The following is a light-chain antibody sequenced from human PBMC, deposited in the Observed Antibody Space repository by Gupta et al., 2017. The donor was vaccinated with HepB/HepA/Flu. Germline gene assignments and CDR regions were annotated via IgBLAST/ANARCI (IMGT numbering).Light chain of an antibody. CDR1: QNIRSW. CDR3: QQDHSSPWT. V-gene: IGKV1-5*03. CDR2: EAS. Sequence: DIQMTQSPSTLSASVGDRVTIPCRASQNIRSWLAWYQQKPGKAPKSLIYEASSLESGVPSRFSGSGSGTDFTLTISSLQPDDLAIYYCQQDHSSPWTFGQGTKVEIK. J-gene: IGKJ1*01.